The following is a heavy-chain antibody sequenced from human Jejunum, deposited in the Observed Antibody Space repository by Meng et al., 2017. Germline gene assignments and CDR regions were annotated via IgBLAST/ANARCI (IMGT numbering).Heavy chain of an antibody. Sequence: QVTLDRPGPELVNPSQPLSLTCTVPGDSFNSPDYYWSWIRQPPEKGLEWIGYIYYSGSTYYNPSLKSRVSISGDTSNKQFSLKLTSVTAADTAVYYCARSPYSGSALPFFDYWGQGSLVTVSS. V-gene: IGHV4-30-4*01. CDR1: GDSFNSPDYY. D-gene: IGHD1-26*01. CDR3: ARSPYSGSALPFFDY. J-gene: IGHJ4*02. CDR2: IYYSGST.